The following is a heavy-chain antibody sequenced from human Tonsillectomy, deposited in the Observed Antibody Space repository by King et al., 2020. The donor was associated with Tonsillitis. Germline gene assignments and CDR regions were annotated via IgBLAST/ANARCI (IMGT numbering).Heavy chain of an antibody. D-gene: IGHD5-18*01. CDR2: ISSSCSYI. CDR3: ARDTAARVIRGAYGMDV. CDR1: GFTFSTYS. Sequence: QLVQSGGGLVKPGGSLRLSCAASGFTFSTYSMSWVRQAPGKGLEWVSSISSSCSYIYYADSVKGRFTISRDNAKNSLYLQMNSLRAEDTAVYYCARDTAARVIRGAYGMDVWGQGTTVTVSS. V-gene: IGHV3-21*01. J-gene: IGHJ6*02.